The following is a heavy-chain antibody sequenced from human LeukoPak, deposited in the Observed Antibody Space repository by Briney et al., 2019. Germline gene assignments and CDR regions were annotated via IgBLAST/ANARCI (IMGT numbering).Heavy chain of an antibody. CDR1: GFTFSSHS. Sequence: GGSLRLSCAASGFTFSSHSMNWVRQAPGKGLEWVSSISSSSSYIYYADSVKGRFTISRDNAKNSLYLQMNSLRAEDTAVYYCARGAEYSSGWYWFDPWGQGTLVTVSS. V-gene: IGHV3-21*01. J-gene: IGHJ5*02. D-gene: IGHD6-19*01. CDR2: ISSSSSYI. CDR3: ARGAEYSSGWYWFDP.